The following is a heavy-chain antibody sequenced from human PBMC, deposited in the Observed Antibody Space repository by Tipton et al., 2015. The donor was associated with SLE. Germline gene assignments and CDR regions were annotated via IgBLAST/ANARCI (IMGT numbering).Heavy chain of an antibody. J-gene: IGHJ5*02. V-gene: IGHV3-48*01. Sequence: SLRLSCAASGFTFSSYSMNWVRQAPGKGLEWVSYISSSSSTIYYADSVKGRFTISRDNAKNSLYLQMNSLRAEDTAVYYCARLQQQLVRYNWFDPWGQGTLVTVSS. CDR1: GFTFSSYS. D-gene: IGHD6-13*01. CDR3: ARLQQQLVRYNWFDP. CDR2: ISSSSSTI.